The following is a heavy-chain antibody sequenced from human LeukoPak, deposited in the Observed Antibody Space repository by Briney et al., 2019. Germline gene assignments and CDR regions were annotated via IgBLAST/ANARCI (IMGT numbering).Heavy chain of an antibody. CDR2: ISSDGDTK. CDR1: GFTFSSYA. CDR3: VRATGYYYDSSGPTFDI. J-gene: IGHJ3*02. V-gene: IGHV3-30*04. D-gene: IGHD3-22*01. Sequence: PGRSLRLSCGASGFTFSSYAMHWVRQAPGKGLEWVAVISSDGDTKYFADSVKGRFTISRDNSKNTLYLQMSSLRTEDTAVYYCVRATGYYYDSSGPTFDIWGQGTMVTVS.